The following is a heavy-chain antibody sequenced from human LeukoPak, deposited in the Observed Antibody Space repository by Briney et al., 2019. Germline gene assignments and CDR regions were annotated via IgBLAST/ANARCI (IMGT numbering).Heavy chain of an antibody. D-gene: IGHD6-13*01. CDR2: IYHSEST. CDR1: GYSISSGYC. J-gene: IGHJ5*02. Sequence: SETLSLTCAVSGYSISSGYCWGWIRQPPGKGLEWIGSIYHSESTYYNPSLKSRVTISVDTSKNHFSLRLSSVTAADTAVYYCARHRGPAAGRFDPWGQGTLVTVSS. V-gene: IGHV4-38-2*01. CDR3: ARHRGPAAGRFDP.